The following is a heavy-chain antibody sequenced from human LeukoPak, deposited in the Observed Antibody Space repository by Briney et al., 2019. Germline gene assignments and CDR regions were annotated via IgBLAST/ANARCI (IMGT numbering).Heavy chain of an antibody. V-gene: IGHV4-59*08. CDR3: ARPRGAYCSSTSCYGGSWFDP. D-gene: IGHD2-2*01. CDR2: IYYSGST. CDR1: GGSISSYY. J-gene: IGHJ5*02. Sequence: KTSETLSLTCTVSGGSISSYYWSWIRQPPGKGLEWIGYIYYSGSTNCNPSLKSRVTISVDTSKNQFSLKLSSVTAADTAVYYCARPRGAYCSSTSCYGGSWFDPWGQGTLVTVSS.